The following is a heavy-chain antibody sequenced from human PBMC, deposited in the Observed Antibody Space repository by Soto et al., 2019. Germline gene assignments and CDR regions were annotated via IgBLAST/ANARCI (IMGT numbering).Heavy chain of an antibody. D-gene: IGHD3-3*01. CDR1: GYTFTSYY. CDR3: ARSRTYYDFWSGYGSYYYGMDV. V-gene: IGHV1-46*01. Sequence: ASVKVSCKASGYTFTSYYMHWVRQAPGQGLEWMGIINPSGGSTSYAQKFQGRVTMTRDTSTSTVYMELSSLRSEDTAVYYCARSRTYYDFWSGYGSYYYGMDVRGQRTTVTGSS. J-gene: IGHJ6*02. CDR2: INPSGGST.